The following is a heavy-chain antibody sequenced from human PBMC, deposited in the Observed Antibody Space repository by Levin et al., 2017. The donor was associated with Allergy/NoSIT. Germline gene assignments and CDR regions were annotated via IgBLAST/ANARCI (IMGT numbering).Heavy chain of an antibody. D-gene: IGHD3-9*01. J-gene: IGHJ3*02. CDR3: ARANGAGYSAFDI. V-gene: IGHV4-34*01. CDR2: INHSGST. Sequence: SETLSLTCAVYGGSFSGYYWSWIRQPPGKGLEWIGEINHSGSTNYNPSLKSRVTISVDTSKNQFSLKLSSVTAADTAVYYCARANGAGYSAFDIWGQGTMVTVSS. CDR1: GGSFSGYY.